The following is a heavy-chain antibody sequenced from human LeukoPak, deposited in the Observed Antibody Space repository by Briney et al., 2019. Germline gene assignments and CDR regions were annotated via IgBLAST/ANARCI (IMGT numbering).Heavy chain of an antibody. V-gene: IGHV3-33*01. Sequence: QSGGSLRLSCAASGFTFSSYGMHWVRQAPGKGLEWVAVIWYDGSNKYYADSVKGRFTISRDNSKNTLYLQMNSLRAEDTAVYYCARASSSWYGYYYGMDVWGQGTTVTVSS. CDR3: ARASSSWYGYYYGMDV. D-gene: IGHD6-13*01. CDR1: GFTFSSYG. CDR2: IWYDGSNK. J-gene: IGHJ6*02.